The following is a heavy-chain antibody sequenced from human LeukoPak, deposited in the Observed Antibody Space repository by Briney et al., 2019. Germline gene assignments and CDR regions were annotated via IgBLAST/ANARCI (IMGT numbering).Heavy chain of an antibody. D-gene: IGHD3-22*01. Sequence: PGGSLRLSCAASGFTFSSNGMHWVRQAPGKGLEWVAVIWYDGSNKYYADSVKGRFTISRDNSKNTLYLQMNSLRAEDTAVYYCAKDLGYYDSSGYYDYWGQGTLVTVSS. J-gene: IGHJ4*02. CDR1: GFTFSSNG. CDR3: AKDLGYYDSSGYYDY. V-gene: IGHV3-30*02. CDR2: IWYDGSNK.